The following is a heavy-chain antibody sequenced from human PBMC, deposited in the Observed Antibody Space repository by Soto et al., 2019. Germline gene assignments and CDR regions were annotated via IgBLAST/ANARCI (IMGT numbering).Heavy chain of an antibody. CDR3: ARARNSVWYYYGMDV. J-gene: IGHJ6*02. CDR1: GYSFTSYW. V-gene: IGHV5-10-1*01. CDR2: IDPSDSYT. Sequence: GESLKISCKGSGYSFTSYWISWVRQMPGKGLEWMGRIDPSDSYTNYSPSFQGHVTISADKSISTAYLQWSSLKASDTAMYYCARARNSVWYYYGMDVWGQGTTVTVYS. D-gene: IGHD3-16*01.